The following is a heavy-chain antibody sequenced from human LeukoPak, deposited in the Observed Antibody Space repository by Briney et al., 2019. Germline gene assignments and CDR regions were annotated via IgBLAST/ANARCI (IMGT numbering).Heavy chain of an antibody. CDR3: ARGYSYGCWGLKYYYYYYYMDV. CDR2: ISAYNGNT. CDR1: GYTFTSYG. J-gene: IGHJ6*03. D-gene: IGHD5-18*01. V-gene: IGHV1-18*01. Sequence: GASVKVSCKASGYTFTSYGISWVRQAPGQGLEWMGWISAYNGNTNYAQKLQGRVTMTTDTSTSTAYMELRSLRSDDTAVYYCARGYSYGCWGLKYYYYYYYMDVWGKGTTVTVSS.